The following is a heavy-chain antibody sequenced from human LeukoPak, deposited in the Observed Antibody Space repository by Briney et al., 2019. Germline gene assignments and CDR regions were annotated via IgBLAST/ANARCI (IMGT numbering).Heavy chain of an antibody. CDR3: AVDIVVVPAAPDAFDI. CDR1: GFTFSDYY. J-gene: IGHJ3*02. CDR2: ISSSSSTI. D-gene: IGHD2-2*01. V-gene: IGHV3-11*04. Sequence: PGGSLRLSCAASGFTFSDYYMSWIRQAPGKGLEWVSYISSSSSTIYYADSVKGRFTISRDNAKNSLYLQMNSLRAEDTAVYYCAVDIVVVPAAPDAFDIWGQGTMVTVSS.